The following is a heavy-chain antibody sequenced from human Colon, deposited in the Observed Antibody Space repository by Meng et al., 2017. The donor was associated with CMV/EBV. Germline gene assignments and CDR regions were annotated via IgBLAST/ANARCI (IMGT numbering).Heavy chain of an antibody. J-gene: IGHJ4*02. CDR3: AKGSQYSDFWTAPD. D-gene: IGHD3/OR15-3a*01. CDR2: IGGSGVHA. V-gene: IGHV3-23*01. CDR1: GFTFDDYA. Sequence: GGSLRLSCAASGFTFDDYAMIWLRQVPGKGLEWVSGIGGSGVHAYYAASVEGRFTISRDNSKNTLYLQMNALRVEDTAIYYCAKGSQYSDFWTAPDWGQGTLVTVSS.